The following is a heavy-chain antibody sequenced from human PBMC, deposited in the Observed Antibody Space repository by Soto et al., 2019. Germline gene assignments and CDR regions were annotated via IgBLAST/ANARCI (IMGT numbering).Heavy chain of an antibody. CDR3: ARMDATGSYTTDFAF. D-gene: IGHD3-10*01. CDR2: IDYDDDK. CDR1: VFSLKNKKMR. J-gene: IGHJ4*02. V-gene: IGHV2-70*04. Sequence: SCSVFSLKNKKMRVCWIRPPPVKALEWLARIDYDDDKFYSTSLKTRLTISKDTSKNQVVLTLTNVDPADTATYYCARMDATGSYTTDFAFLGQGTPVPVS.